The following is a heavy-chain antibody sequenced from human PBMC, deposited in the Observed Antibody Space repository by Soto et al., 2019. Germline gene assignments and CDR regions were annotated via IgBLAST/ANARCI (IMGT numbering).Heavy chain of an antibody. V-gene: IGHV1-46*03. J-gene: IGHJ4*02. CDR1: GYTFTSYY. D-gene: IGHD2-2*01. Sequence: ASVKVSCKASGYTFTSYYMHWVRQAPGQGLEWMGIINPSGGSTSYAQKFQGRVTMTRDTSTSTVYMELRSLRSEDTAVYYCARGRKEYQLLCFWDYWGQGTLVTVSS. CDR3: ARGRKEYQLLCFWDY. CDR2: INPSGGST.